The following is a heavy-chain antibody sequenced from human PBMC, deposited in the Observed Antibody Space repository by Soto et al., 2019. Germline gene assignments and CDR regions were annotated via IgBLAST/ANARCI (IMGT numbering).Heavy chain of an antibody. CDR3: ARCLSVTLFDN. J-gene: IGHJ4*02. Sequence: QVQLQESGPGLVKPSQTLSLTCTVSGGSISTGGYYWTWIRQHTGKGLEWIGYIYYSGSTYYNPSLKSRVTISVDTSKNQFSLKLSSVTAADTAVYYCARCLSVTLFDNWGQGTLVTVSS. V-gene: IGHV4-31*03. D-gene: IGHD4-17*01. CDR1: GGSISTGGYY. CDR2: IYYSGST.